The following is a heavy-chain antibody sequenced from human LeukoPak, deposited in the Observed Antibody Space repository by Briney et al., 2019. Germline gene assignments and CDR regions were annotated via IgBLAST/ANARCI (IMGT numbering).Heavy chain of an antibody. CDR3: AREWDGRYCSGGSCPSGFDY. V-gene: IGHV4-59*01. CDR2: IYYSGST. Sequence: NPSGTLSLTCTVSGGSISSYYWSWIRQPPGKGLEWIGYIYYSGSTNYNPSLKSRVTISVDTSKNQFSLKLSSVTAADTAVYYCAREWDGRYCSGGSCPSGFDYWGQGTLVTVSS. D-gene: IGHD2-15*01. J-gene: IGHJ4*02. CDR1: GGSISSYY.